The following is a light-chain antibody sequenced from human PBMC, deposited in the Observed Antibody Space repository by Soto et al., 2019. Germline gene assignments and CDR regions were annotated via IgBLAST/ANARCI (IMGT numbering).Light chain of an antibody. Sequence: QTVVTQEPSLTVSPGGTVTLTCASSTGAVTSGYYPNWFQQKPGQAPRALMYSTTNKHSWTPARFSGSLIGGKAALTLSGVQPEDEAEYYCLLYYGDAQLGVFGGGTKVTVL. CDR1: TGAVTSGYY. J-gene: IGLJ3*02. CDR3: LLYYGDAQLGV. CDR2: STT. V-gene: IGLV7-43*01.